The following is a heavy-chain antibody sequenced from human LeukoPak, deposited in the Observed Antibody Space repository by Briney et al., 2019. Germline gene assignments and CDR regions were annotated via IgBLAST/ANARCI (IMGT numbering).Heavy chain of an antibody. CDR3: ARSTGWGWYFDY. D-gene: IGHD2-2*01. CDR1: GGSISSYY. J-gene: IGHJ4*02. V-gene: IGHV4-4*07. Sequence: SETLSLTCTVSGGSISSYYWSWIRQPAGKGLEWIGRIQTSGSTKYNPSLKSRVTMSVDTSKNQFSLKLSSVTAADTAVYYCARSTGWGWYFDYWGQGTLVTVSS. CDR2: IQTSGST.